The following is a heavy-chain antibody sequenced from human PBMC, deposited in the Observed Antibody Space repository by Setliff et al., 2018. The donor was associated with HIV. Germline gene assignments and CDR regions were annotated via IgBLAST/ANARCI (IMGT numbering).Heavy chain of an antibody. J-gene: IGHJ6*03. CDR3: ARQAGCSGGRCQFPSHYYYYMDV. V-gene: IGHV3-23*01. Sequence: SLRLSCAASGFTFSNHGMSWVRQAPGKGLEWVSSISGSGVNTYFAYSVRGRFTFARDNSKNTLYLHMNSLRAEDTAVYYCARQAGCSGGRCQFPSHYYYYMDVWGKGTTVTVSS. CDR1: GFTFSNHG. D-gene: IGHD2-15*01. CDR2: ISGSGVNT.